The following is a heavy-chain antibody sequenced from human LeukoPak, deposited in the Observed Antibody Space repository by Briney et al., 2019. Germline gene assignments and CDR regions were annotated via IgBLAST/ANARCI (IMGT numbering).Heavy chain of an antibody. D-gene: IGHD2-15*01. CDR1: GFTFTTYG. Sequence: GGSLRLSCAASGFTFTTYGMSWVRQAPGKGLEWVSVISDSGGSTYYADSVKGRFTISRDDSKNTLYLQMNSLRADDTAVYYCAKLSGSSCYSPGSYWGQGTLVTVSS. CDR3: AKLSGSSCYSPGSY. V-gene: IGHV3-23*01. J-gene: IGHJ4*02. CDR2: ISDSGGST.